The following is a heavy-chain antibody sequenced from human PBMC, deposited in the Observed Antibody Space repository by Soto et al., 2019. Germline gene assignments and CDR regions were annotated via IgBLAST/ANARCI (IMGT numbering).Heavy chain of an antibody. D-gene: IGHD4-17*01. CDR3: TEALTSDRPY. CDR2: IRSKAYGGTT. Sequence: PGGSLTLSCTASGFTFGDSVMHWYRQAPGKGLEWVGFIRSKAYGGTTEYAASVKGRFTISRDDSKNIAYLQMNSLKTEDTAVYYCTEALTSDRPYWGQGTLVTVSS. CDR1: GFTFGDSV. J-gene: IGHJ4*02. V-gene: IGHV3-49*03.